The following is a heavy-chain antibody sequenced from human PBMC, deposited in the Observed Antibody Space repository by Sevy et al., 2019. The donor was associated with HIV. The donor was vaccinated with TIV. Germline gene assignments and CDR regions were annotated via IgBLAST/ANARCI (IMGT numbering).Heavy chain of an antibody. V-gene: IGHV1-2*06. CDR1: GYTFTGYY. CDR3: ARGGGFLEWPYYYYGMDV. Sequence: ASVKVSCKASGYTFTGYYMHWVRQAPGQGLEWMGRINPNSGGTNYAQKFQGRVTMTRDTSISTAYMELSRLRSDDTAVYYGARGGGFLEWPYYYYGMDVWGQGTTVTVSS. CDR2: INPNSGGT. D-gene: IGHD3-3*01. J-gene: IGHJ6*02.